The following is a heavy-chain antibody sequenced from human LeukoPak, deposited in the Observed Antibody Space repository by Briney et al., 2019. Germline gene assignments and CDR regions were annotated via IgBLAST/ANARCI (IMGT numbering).Heavy chain of an antibody. CDR1: GGSFSGYY. CDR2: INHSGST. D-gene: IGHD3-10*01. CDR3: ARPSYYYGSGPYDY. Sequence: SETLSLTCAVYGGSFSGYYWSWIRQPPGKGLEWIGEINHSGSTNYNPSLKRRVTISVDTSKNQFSLKLSSVTAADTAVYYCARPSYYYGSGPYDYWGQGTLVTVSS. J-gene: IGHJ4*02. V-gene: IGHV4-34*01.